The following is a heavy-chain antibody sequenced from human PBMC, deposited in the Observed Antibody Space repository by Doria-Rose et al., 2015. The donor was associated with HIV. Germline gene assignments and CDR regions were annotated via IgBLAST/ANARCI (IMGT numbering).Heavy chain of an antibody. V-gene: IGHV2-26*01. Sequence: QVTLKESGPVLVKPTGTLTLTCTVSGVSLSSPGMGVSWIRQPPGKALEWLANIFSDDERSYKISLKSRLTISRGTSKSQVVLTMTDMDPVDTATYYCARIKSSRWYHKYYFDFWGQGTLVIVSA. J-gene: IGHJ4*02. CDR2: IFSDDER. CDR3: ARIKSSRWYHKYYFDF. CDR1: GVSLSSPGMG. D-gene: IGHD6-13*01.